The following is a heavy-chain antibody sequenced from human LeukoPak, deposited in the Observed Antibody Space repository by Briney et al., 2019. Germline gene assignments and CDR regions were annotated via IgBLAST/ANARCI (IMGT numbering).Heavy chain of an antibody. CDR2: ISSSGSTI. V-gene: IGHV3-48*04. J-gene: IGHJ3*02. Sequence: GGSLRLSCAASGFTFSSYAMHWVRQAPGKGLEWVSYISSSGSTIYYADSVKGRFTISRDNAKNSLYLQMNSLRAEDTAVYYCARDYYYDSGGGAFDIWGQGTMVTVSS. D-gene: IGHD3-22*01. CDR1: GFTFSSYA. CDR3: ARDYYYDSGGGAFDI.